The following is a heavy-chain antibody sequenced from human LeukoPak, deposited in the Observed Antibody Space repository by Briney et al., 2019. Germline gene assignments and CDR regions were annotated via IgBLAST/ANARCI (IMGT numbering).Heavy chain of an antibody. D-gene: IGHD3-10*01. CDR2: SYYCGST. CDR3: ARDLYGSGNFLPESP. Sequence: SGTLSLTCSVSGGSVSSYNFYWSRIRQPPGKGLEWIGYSYYCGSTNYNPSLESRVTISVDTSKNQFSLRLSSVTAADTAVYYCARDLYGSGNFLPESPWGQGILVTVSS. J-gene: IGHJ5*02. V-gene: IGHV4-61*01. CDR1: GGSVSSYNFY.